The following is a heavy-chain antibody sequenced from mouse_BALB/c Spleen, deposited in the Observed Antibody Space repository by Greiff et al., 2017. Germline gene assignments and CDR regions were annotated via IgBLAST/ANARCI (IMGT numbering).Heavy chain of an antibody. CDR1: GFSLTGYG. CDR2: IWGDGST. Sequence: QVQLQQSGPGLVAPSQSLSITCTVSGFSLTGYGVNWVRQPPGKGLEWLGMIWGDGSTDYNSALKSRLSISKDNSKSQVFLKMNSLQTDDTARYYCARGARGGYGSSPWYFDVWGAGTTVTVSS. V-gene: IGHV2-6-7*01. CDR3: ARGARGGYGSSPWYFDV. D-gene: IGHD1-1*01. J-gene: IGHJ1*01.